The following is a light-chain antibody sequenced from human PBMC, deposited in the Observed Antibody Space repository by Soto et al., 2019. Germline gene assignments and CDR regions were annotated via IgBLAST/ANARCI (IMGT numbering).Light chain of an antibody. CDR1: QSVSSSY. CDR2: DTS. CDR3: QQYHNWWT. V-gene: IGKV3D-20*01. J-gene: IGKJ1*01. Sequence: EIVLTQSPATLSLSPGERATLSCGASQSVSSSYLAWYQQKPGLAPRLLIYDTSYRATGIPARFSGSGSGTEFTLTISSLQSGDFAVYYCQQYHNWWTFGQGTKVDIK.